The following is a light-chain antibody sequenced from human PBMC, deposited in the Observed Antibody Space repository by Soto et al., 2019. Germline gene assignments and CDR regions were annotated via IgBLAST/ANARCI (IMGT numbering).Light chain of an antibody. V-gene: IGKV3-15*01. CDR3: QQYNNWPPWT. CDR1: QSVRSN. J-gene: IGKJ1*01. Sequence: EIVMTQSPATLSVSPGERATLSCRASQSVRSNLAWYQQKPRQAPRLLIYGASTRATGIPTRFSGSASGTEFTLTISSLQSEDFAVYYCQQYNNWPPWTFGQGTRVEI. CDR2: GAS.